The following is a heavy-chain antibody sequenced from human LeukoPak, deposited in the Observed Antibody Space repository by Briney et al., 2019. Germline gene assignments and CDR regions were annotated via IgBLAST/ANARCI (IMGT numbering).Heavy chain of an antibody. D-gene: IGHD2-15*01. CDR1: GFAFSNYG. CDR2: ITGSGSTT. Sequence: SGGSLRLSCAASGFAFSNYGMNWVRQAPGKGLEWVSGITGSGSTTYYADSVKGRFTISRDNSKNTLYLQMNSLRAEDTAIYYCAKGFCGGGSCYSFPYYFYYMDVWGKGTTVTVSS. J-gene: IGHJ6*03. V-gene: IGHV3-23*01. CDR3: AKGFCGGGSCYSFPYYFYYMDV.